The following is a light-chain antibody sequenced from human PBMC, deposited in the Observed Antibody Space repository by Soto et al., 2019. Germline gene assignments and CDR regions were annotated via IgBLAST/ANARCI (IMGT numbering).Light chain of an antibody. CDR3: SSYTSSSIDYV. CDR2: EVS. J-gene: IGLJ1*01. Sequence: QSALTQPASVSGSPGQSITISCTGTSSDVGGYNYVSWYQQHPGKAPKPMIYEVSNRPSGVSNRFSGSKSVNTASLTISGLQAEDEADYYCSSYTSSSIDYVFGTGTKVTVL. V-gene: IGLV2-14*01. CDR1: SSDVGGYNY.